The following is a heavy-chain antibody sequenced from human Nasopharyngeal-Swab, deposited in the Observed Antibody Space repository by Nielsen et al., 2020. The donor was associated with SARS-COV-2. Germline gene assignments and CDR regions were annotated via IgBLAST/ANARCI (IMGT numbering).Heavy chain of an antibody. CDR1: GGTFSSYA. CDR3: ARGTVSVAAAFDI. D-gene: IGHD4-23*01. J-gene: IGHJ3*02. V-gene: IGHV1-69*04. CDR2: IIPILGIA. Sequence: SVKVSCKASGGTFSSYAISWVRQAPGQGLEWMGRIIPILGIANYAQKFQGRVTITADKSTSTAYMELSSLRSEDTAVYYCARGTVSVAAAFDIWGQGTMVTVSS.